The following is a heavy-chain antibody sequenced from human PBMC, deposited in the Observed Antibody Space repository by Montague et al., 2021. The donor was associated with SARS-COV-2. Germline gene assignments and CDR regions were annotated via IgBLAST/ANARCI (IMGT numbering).Heavy chain of an antibody. CDR2: ISDSGGNT. D-gene: IGHD4-11*01. CDR3: AKDTGRRNYFDY. CDR1: GFTFSSYA. V-gene: IGHV3-23*01. J-gene: IGHJ4*02. Sequence: SLSLSCAASGFTFSSYAMSWVRQAPGKGLEWVSAISDSGGNTYYADSVKGRFTISRDNSKNTLYVQMNRLRAEDTAVYYCAKDTGRRNYFDYWGQGTLVTVSS.